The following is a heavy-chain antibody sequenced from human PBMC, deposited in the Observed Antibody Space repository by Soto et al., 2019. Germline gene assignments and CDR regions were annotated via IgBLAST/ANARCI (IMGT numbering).Heavy chain of an antibody. CDR3: ARDSGYGAGNSVNHYIDY. V-gene: IGHV4-38-2*02. Sequence: PSETLSLTCAVSGYSISSGYYWGWLRQPPGKGLEWIGSIYHGGSTYYNPSLNSRVTLSIDMTNNHVSLILNSVTAADTAVYYCARDSGYGAGNSVNHYIDYWGHGTLVTVSS. J-gene: IGHJ4*01. D-gene: IGHD3-10*01. CDR2: IYHGGST. CDR1: GYSISSGYY.